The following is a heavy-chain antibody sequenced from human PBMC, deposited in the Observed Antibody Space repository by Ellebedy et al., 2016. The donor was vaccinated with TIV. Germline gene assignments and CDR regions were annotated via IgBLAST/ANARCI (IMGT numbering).Heavy chain of an antibody. D-gene: IGHD6-19*01. Sequence: ASVKVSCXASGYTFTGNYIHWVRQAPGQGLEWMGWINPNNGGTSYAQRFQGRVTMTWDMSISTGYMELSGLKSDDTAALYCTVTVPGLWGQGTLVTVSS. CDR3: TVTVPGL. CDR1: GYTFTGNY. J-gene: IGHJ4*02. CDR2: INPNNGGT. V-gene: IGHV1-2*02.